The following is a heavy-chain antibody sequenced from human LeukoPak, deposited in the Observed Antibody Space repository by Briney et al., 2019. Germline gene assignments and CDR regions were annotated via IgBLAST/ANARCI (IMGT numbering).Heavy chain of an antibody. CDR3: ARDVSGQPLDY. V-gene: IGHV4-34*01. J-gene: IGHJ4*02. D-gene: IGHD3-10*02. Sequence: PSETLSLTCAVYGGSFSGYYWSWIRQPPGKGLEWIGEINHSRSTNYNPSLKSRVTISVDTSKNQFSLKLSSVTAADTAVYYCARDVSGQPLDYWGQGTLVTVSS. CDR2: INHSRST. CDR1: GGSFSGYY.